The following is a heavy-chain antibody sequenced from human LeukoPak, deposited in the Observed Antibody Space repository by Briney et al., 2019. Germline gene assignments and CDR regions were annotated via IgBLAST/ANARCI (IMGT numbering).Heavy chain of an antibody. Sequence: PGGSLRLSCATSGFTFSSYSMNWVRQAPGKGLEWVSYISSSSSSIFYADSVKGRFTFSRDNAKNSLYLQMNSLRAEDTAVYYCPRGQPPSYWGQGTLVTVSS. CDR3: PRGQPPSY. D-gene: IGHD6-13*01. CDR2: ISSSSSSI. V-gene: IGHV3-48*01. CDR1: GFTFSSYS. J-gene: IGHJ4*02.